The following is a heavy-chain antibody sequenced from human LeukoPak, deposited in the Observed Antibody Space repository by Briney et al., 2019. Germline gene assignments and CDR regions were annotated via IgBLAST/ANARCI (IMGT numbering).Heavy chain of an antibody. D-gene: IGHD3-3*01. Sequence: GGSLRLSCAASGFTFSTYTMNWVRQAPGKGLEWVAFIRYDGSNKYYADSVKGRFTISRDNSKNTLYLQMNSLRAEDTAVYYCAKDWTIFGVVIFDAFDIWGQGTMVTVSS. J-gene: IGHJ3*02. CDR1: GFTFSTYT. CDR3: AKDWTIFGVVIFDAFDI. CDR2: IRYDGSNK. V-gene: IGHV3-30*02.